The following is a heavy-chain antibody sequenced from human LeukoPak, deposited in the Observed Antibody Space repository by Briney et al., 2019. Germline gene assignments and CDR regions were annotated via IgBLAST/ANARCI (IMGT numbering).Heavy chain of an antibody. J-gene: IGHJ4*02. V-gene: IGHV1-2*02. CDR1: GYTFTDYY. CDR2: INPNSGDT. D-gene: IGHD6-13*01. Sequence: ASVKVSCKASGYTFTDYYIHWVRQAPGQGLEWMGWINPNSGDTKYAQKLQDRVTMTRDTSTNTAYMELSSLRSDDTAVYYCARATRPGIAAAGTDYWGQGTLVTVSS. CDR3: ARATRPGIAAAGTDY.